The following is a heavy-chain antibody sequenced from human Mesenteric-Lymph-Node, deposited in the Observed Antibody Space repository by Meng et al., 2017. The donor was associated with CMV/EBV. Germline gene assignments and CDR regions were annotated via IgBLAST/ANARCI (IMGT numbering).Heavy chain of an antibody. Sequence: QVQPPAVGPVLFKPSETRSLTCAVYGGSFSGYYWSWIRQPPGKGLEWIGEINHSGSTSYNPSLKSRVTISVDTSKNQFPLKLSSVTAADTAAYYCARHQRWLKSEGGFNYWGQGTLVTVSS. CDR3: ARHQRWLKSEGGFNY. J-gene: IGHJ4*02. CDR2: INHSGST. CDR1: GGSFSGYY. D-gene: IGHD4-23*01. V-gene: IGHV4-34*01.